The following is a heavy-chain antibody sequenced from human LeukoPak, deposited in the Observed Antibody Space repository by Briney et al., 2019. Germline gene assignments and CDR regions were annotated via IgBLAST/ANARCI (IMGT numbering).Heavy chain of an antibody. CDR1: RYTFCHYV. V-gene: IGHV1-8*01. J-gene: IGHJ6*03. D-gene: IGHD2-21*01. CDR2: RNPTRGDT. CDR3: ARVVMKAFYYYYLDV. Sequence: GAPVRVSCAASRYTFCHYVVNGVRQAPGHGGEWRGGRNPTRGDTGYAQKFQGRVTMNSSMPRHTAYMELSRLRPEDTAVYFCARVVMKAFYYYYLDVWGKGTTIIISS.